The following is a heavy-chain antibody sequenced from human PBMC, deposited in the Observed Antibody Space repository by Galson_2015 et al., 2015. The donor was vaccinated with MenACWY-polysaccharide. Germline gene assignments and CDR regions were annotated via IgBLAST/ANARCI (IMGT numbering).Heavy chain of an antibody. J-gene: IGHJ4*02. D-gene: IGHD2-8*01. CDR2: ISSSSSDI. CDR3: ARSRNFPQDCASDY. V-gene: IGHV3-21*01. Sequence: SLRLSCAASGFTFSTYTMNWVRQAPGKGLEGVSSISSSSSDIYYTDSLRGRFTISRDNGKNSLFLQMNSLRAEDTAVYYCARSRNFPQDCASDYWGQGTLVTVSS. CDR1: GFTFSTYT.